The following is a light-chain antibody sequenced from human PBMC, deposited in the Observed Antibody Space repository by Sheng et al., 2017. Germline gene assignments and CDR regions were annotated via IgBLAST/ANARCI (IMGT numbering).Light chain of an antibody. V-gene: IGKV1-5*03. CDR1: QGIRNY. Sequence: DIQMTQSPSSLSASVGDRVTITCRASQGIRNYLGWFQQKPGKAPKLLIYKASSLESGVPSRFSGSGSGTEFTLTISSLQPDDFATYYCQQYNSYWTFGQGTKVEIK. CDR3: QQYNSYWT. CDR2: KAS. J-gene: IGKJ1*01.